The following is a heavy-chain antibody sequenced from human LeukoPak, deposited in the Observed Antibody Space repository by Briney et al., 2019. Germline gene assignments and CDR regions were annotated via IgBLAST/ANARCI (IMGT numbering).Heavy chain of an antibody. J-gene: IGHJ4*02. D-gene: IGHD4-23*01. CDR3: ARGYGGKTFDY. CDR2: IWYDGSNK. CDR1: GFTFDDYG. Sequence: GGSLRLSCAASGFTFDDYGMHWVRQAPGKGLEWVAVIWYDGSNKYYADSVKGRLTISRDNSKNTLYLQMNSLRAEDTAVYYCARGYGGKTFDYWGQGTLVTVSS. V-gene: IGHV3-33*08.